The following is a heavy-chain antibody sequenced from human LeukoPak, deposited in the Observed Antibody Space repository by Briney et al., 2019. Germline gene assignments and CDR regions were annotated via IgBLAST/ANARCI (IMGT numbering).Heavy chain of an antibody. Sequence: SETLSLTCAVYGGSFSGYYWSWIRQPPGKGLEWIGEIYHSGSTNYNPSLKGRVTISVDKSKNQFSLKLSSVTAADTAVYYCAREGAVRFLEWLSSGDAFDIWGQGTMVTVSS. J-gene: IGHJ3*02. CDR1: GGSFSGYY. CDR2: IYHSGST. CDR3: AREGAVRFLEWLSSGDAFDI. D-gene: IGHD3-3*01. V-gene: IGHV4-34*01.